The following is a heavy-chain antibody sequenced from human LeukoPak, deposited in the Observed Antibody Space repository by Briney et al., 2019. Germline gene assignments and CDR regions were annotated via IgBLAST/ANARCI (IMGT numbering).Heavy chain of an antibody. V-gene: IGHV1-2*02. Sequence: ASVKVSCKASGYTFTGYYIHWVRQAPGQGLEWMGWINPNSGGTNYAQKFQGRVTMTRDTSISTAYMELSRLRSDDTAVYYCAGNYYDSRGYYHDAFDIWAQGTMVTVSS. J-gene: IGHJ3*02. CDR2: INPNSGGT. D-gene: IGHD3-22*01. CDR1: GYTFTGYY. CDR3: AGNYYDSRGYYHDAFDI.